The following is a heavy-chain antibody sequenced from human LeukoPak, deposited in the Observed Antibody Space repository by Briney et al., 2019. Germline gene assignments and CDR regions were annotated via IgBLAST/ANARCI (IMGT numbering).Heavy chain of an antibody. V-gene: IGHV3-30-3*01. CDR3: ASLAAAGPDY. D-gene: IGHD6-13*01. CDR1: GFTFSSYA. Sequence: GGSLRLSCAASGFTFSSYAMHWVRQAPGKGLEWVAVISYDGSNKYYADSVKGRFTISRDNSKNTLYLQMNSLRAEDTAVYYCASLAAAGPDYWGQGTLVTVSS. CDR2: ISYDGSNK. J-gene: IGHJ4*02.